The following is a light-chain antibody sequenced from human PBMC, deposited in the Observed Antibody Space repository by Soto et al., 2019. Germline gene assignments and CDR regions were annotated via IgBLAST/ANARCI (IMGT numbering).Light chain of an antibody. Sequence: EIVMTQSPATLSVSPGERATLSCRASQSISSKLVCYQQKPGQAPRLLMYDTSTRATGIPARFSGSGSGTEFTLTISSLQSEDFAVYYCQQYNSCCSITFGQGTRLEIK. CDR2: DTS. J-gene: IGKJ5*01. V-gene: IGKV3-15*01. CDR1: QSISSK. CDR3: QQYNSCCSIT.